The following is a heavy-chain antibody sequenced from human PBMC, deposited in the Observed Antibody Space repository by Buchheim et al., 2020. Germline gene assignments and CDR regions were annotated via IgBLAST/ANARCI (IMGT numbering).Heavy chain of an antibody. V-gene: IGHV3-23*01. CDR1: GFSFSSYA. CDR3: VKGTLPYCSGGICYPLDY. CDR2: ISASGDST. J-gene: IGHJ4*02. Sequence: EVQLLDSRGGLVQPGGSLRLSCATSGFSFSSYAVSWVRQAPGKRLEWVSSISASGDSTYHADSVKGRFTLSRDTSTNTVFLQMNSLRAEDTAVYYCVKGTLPYCSGGICYPLDYWGQGTL. D-gene: IGHD2-15*01.